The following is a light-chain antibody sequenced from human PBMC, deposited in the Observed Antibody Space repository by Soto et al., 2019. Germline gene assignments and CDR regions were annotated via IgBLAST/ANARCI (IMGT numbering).Light chain of an antibody. CDR1: SSDVGGYNY. J-gene: IGLJ2*01. CDR2: DVT. CDR3: CSYAGTYIYI. Sequence: QSALTQPRSLSGSPGQSVTISCTGTSSDVGGYNYVSWYQQHPGKAPKLMIYDVTKRPSGVPDRFSGSKSGNTASLTISGLPTEDEADYYCCSYAGTYIYIFGGGTKVTVL. V-gene: IGLV2-11*01.